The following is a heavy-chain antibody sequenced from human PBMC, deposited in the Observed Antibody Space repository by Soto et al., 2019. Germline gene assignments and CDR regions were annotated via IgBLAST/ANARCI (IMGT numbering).Heavy chain of an antibody. V-gene: IGHV4-59*08. D-gene: IGHD6-13*01. J-gene: IGHJ4*02. Sequence: QVQLQESGPGLVKPSETLSLTCPVSGGSISSYYWSWIRQPPGKGLEWIGYIYYSGTTNYNPALKIRVTMSVDTSKDQFSLNLTSVTAADTAMYYCARQGAAAGRMGYWGQRALGTVAS. CDR3: ARQGAAAGRMGY. CDR2: IYYSGTT. CDR1: GGSISSYY.